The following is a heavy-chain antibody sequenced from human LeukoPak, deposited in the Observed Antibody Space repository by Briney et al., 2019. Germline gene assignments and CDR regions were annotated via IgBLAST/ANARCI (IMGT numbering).Heavy chain of an antibody. CDR1: GGSISSSSYY. D-gene: IGHD3-3*01. CDR2: LYYSGST. Sequence: SETLSLTCTVSGGSISSSSYYWGWIRQPPGKGLEWIGSLYYSGSTYYNPSLKSRVTISVDTSKNQFSLKLSSVTAADTAVYYCARDLWSGYYAFDIWGQGTMVTVSS. V-gene: IGHV4-39*02. CDR3: ARDLWSGYYAFDI. J-gene: IGHJ3*02.